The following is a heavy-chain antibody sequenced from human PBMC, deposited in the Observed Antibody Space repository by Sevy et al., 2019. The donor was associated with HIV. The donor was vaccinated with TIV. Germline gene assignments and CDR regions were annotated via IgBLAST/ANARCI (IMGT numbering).Heavy chain of an antibody. CDR1: GFTFSNYR. J-gene: IGHJ4*02. Sequence: GGSLRLSCAASGFTFSNYRMNWVRQAPGKGLEWGSSISSSSNYIYYADSVKGRFTISRDNAKNSLYLQMNSLRAEDTAVYYCARGSAVRVATIWDGFDYWGQGTLVTVSS. CDR3: ARGSAVRVATIWDGFDY. V-gene: IGHV3-21*01. D-gene: IGHD1-26*01. CDR2: ISSSSNYI.